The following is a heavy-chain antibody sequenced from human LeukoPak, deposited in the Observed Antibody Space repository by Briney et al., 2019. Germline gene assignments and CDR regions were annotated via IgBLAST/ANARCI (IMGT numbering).Heavy chain of an antibody. CDR1: GFTVRRIY. D-gene: IGHD5-18*01. Sequence: GGSVTLPCTASGFTVRRIYMPWPRHARGKGLEGVSSFYSGGSSYYADSVKGRFIISRDSSTDTLYLQMNSLRVEDTAVYFCARDRGYGYGSFDYWGQGTLVTVSS. J-gene: IGHJ4*02. CDR3: ARDRGYGYGSFDY. V-gene: IGHV3-53*01. CDR2: FYSGGSS.